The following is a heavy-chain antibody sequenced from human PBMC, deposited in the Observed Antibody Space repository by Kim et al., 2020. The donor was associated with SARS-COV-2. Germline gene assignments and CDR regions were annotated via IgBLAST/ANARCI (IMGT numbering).Heavy chain of an antibody. Sequence: AESVRGRFTVSRDNSKNTLYLQMNSLRAEDTAVYYCAKPAGIAADWYFDLWGRGTLVTVSS. D-gene: IGHD6-25*01. V-gene: IGHV3-30*02. CDR3: AKPAGIAADWYFDL. J-gene: IGHJ2*01.